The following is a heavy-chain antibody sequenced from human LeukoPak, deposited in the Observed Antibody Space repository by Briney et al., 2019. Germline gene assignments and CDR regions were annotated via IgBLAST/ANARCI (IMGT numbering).Heavy chain of an antibody. CDR2: MNPNSGNT. CDR1: GYTFTSYD. V-gene: IGHV1-8*01. D-gene: IGHD3-9*01. CDR3: ARPQPGVDWSPGFDY. Sequence: ASVKVSCKASGYTFTSYDINWVRQATGQGLEWRGWMNPNSGNTGYAQKFQGRVTMTRNTSISTAYMELSSLRSEDTAVYYCARPQPGVDWSPGFDYWGQGTLVTVSS. J-gene: IGHJ4*02.